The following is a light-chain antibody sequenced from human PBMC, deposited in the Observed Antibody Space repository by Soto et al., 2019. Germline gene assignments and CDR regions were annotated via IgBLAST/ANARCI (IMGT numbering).Light chain of an antibody. CDR2: DVS. V-gene: IGLV2-11*01. Sequence: QSALTQPRSVSGSPGQSVTISCTGTSSDVGTYDFVSWYQQHPGKAPRLMIFDVSERPSGVPDRFSGSKSGNTASLTISGLQAEDEADYYCGSYAGGNTFVFGTGTKVTVL. CDR1: SSDVGTYDF. CDR3: GSYAGGNTFV. J-gene: IGLJ1*01.